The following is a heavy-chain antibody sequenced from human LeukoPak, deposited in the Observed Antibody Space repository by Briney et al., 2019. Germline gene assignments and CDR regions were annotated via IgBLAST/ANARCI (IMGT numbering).Heavy chain of an antibody. CDR3: TRRRGGTSSRDY. J-gene: IGHJ4*02. CDR2: VQYSGST. V-gene: IGHV4-39*01. CDR1: GGSISSGDYY. Sequence: PSETLSLTCTVSGGSISSGDYYWAWIRQPPGQGLEWIGNVQYSGSTYYNPSLKSRVTISLDTSKNQFSLRLSSVTAADTSMYYCTRRRGGTSSRDYWSQGTLVTVSS. D-gene: IGHD6-13*01.